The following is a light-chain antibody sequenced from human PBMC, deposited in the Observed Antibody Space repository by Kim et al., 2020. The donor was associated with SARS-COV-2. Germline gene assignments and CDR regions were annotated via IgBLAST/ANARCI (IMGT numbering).Light chain of an antibody. CDR3: QQYNSYSGT. V-gene: IGKV1-5*01. J-gene: IGKJ2*02. CDR1: QRIRNL. CDR2: EAS. Sequence: DIQMTQSPSTLSASVGDRVTIACRASQRIRNLLAWYQQKPGKAPTLLIYEASRLKSGVPSRFSGSGSGTEFTLTINSLQPDDFATYYCQQYNSYSGTFGQGTKLEI.